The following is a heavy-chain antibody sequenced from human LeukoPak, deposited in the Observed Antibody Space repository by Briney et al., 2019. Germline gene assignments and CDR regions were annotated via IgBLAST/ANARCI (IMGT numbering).Heavy chain of an antibody. D-gene: IGHD5-12*01. CDR3: ARGRVGGDIVATAFDY. CDR2: ISYDGSNK. V-gene: IGHV3-30*03. J-gene: IGHJ4*02. Sequence: GGSLRLSCAASGFTFSSYSMNWVRQAPGKGLEWVAVISYDGSNKYYADSVKGRFTISRDNSKNTLYLQMNSLGAEDTAVYYCARGRVGGDIVATAFDYWGQGTLVTVSS. CDR1: GFTFSSYS.